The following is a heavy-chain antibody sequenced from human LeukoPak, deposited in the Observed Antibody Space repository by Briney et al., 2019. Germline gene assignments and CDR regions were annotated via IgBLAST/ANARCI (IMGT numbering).Heavy chain of an antibody. V-gene: IGHV1-2*02. CDR3: ARGFFGLDY. CDR1: GYTFTGYY. CDR2: MNPNSGNT. D-gene: IGHD3-10*01. Sequence: ASVKVSCKASGYTFTGYYMHWVRQATGQGLEWMGWMNPNSGNTGYAQKFQGRVTMTRDTSISTAYMELSRLRSDDTAVYYCARGFFGLDYWGQGTLVTVSS. J-gene: IGHJ4*02.